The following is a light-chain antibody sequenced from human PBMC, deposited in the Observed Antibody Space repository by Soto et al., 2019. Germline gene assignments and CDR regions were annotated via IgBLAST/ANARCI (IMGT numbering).Light chain of an antibody. CDR2: DVS. CDR3: SSYTSSSTRV. V-gene: IGLV2-14*01. J-gene: IGLJ1*01. CDR1: SSDVGDYNY. Sequence: QSVLTQPASVSGSPGQSITISCTGTSSDVGDYNYVSWYQQHPGKAPKLVIFDVSDRPSGVSNRFSGSKSGNTASLTISGRQAEDEADYYCSSYTSSSTRVFGTGTKLTVL.